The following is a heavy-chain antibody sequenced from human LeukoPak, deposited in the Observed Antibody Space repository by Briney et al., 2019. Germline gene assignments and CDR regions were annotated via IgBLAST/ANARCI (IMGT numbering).Heavy chain of an antibody. Sequence: GGSLRLSCAASGFTFSSYTMSWVRQAPGKGLEWVASISSSSLYIYHADSVKGRFSISRDNAKTSLFLQMNSLRADDTAVYFCARGTRPDNSGYTYYYYGMDVWGQGTTVTVSS. CDR3: ARGTRPDNSGYTYYYYGMDV. D-gene: IGHD3-22*01. CDR2: ISSSSLYI. J-gene: IGHJ6*02. V-gene: IGHV3-21*01. CDR1: GFTFSSYT.